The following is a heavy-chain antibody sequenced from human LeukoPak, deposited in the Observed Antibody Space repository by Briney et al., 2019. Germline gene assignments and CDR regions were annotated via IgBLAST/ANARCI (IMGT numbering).Heavy chain of an antibody. D-gene: IGHD6-19*01. CDR2: MNPNSGNT. V-gene: IGHV1-8*01. CDR3: ARGYSSGWSAFDP. Sequence: ASVKVSCKVSGYTLTGLSMNWVRQATGQGLEWMGWMNPNSGNTGYAQKFQGRVTMARNTSISTAYMELSSLRSEDTAVYYCARGYSSGWSAFDPWGQGTLVTVSS. J-gene: IGHJ5*02. CDR1: GYTLTGLS.